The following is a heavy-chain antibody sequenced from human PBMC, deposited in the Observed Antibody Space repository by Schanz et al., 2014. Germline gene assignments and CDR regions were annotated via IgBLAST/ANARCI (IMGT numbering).Heavy chain of an antibody. Sequence: VQLVESGGGLIQPGGSLRLSCAVSGFTVNTNYMSWVRQAPGKGLEWVALISYDGSNKYYADSVKGRFAISRENSKNTLYLQMNSLRAEDTAVYYCAREVGGSFGQHYWGQGALVTVSS. V-gene: IGHV3-30*09. D-gene: IGHD1-26*01. CDR2: ISYDGSNK. CDR1: GFTVNTNY. J-gene: IGHJ4*02. CDR3: AREVGGSFGQHY.